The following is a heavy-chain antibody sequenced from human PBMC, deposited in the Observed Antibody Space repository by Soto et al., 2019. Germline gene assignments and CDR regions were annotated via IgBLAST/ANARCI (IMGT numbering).Heavy chain of an antibody. CDR2: IYYSGST. Sequence: SETLSLTCTVSGGSISSYYWSWIRQPPGKGLEWIGYIYYSGSTNYNPSLKSRVTISVDTSKNQFSLKLSSVTAADTAVYYCARQYDFWSGYFDYRGQGTLVTVSS. J-gene: IGHJ4*02. CDR3: ARQYDFWSGYFDY. D-gene: IGHD3-3*01. V-gene: IGHV4-59*08. CDR1: GGSISSYY.